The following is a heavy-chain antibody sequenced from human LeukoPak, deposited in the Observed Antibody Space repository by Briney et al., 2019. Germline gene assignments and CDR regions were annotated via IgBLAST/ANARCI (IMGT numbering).Heavy chain of an antibody. D-gene: IGHD6-19*01. Sequence: GGSLRISCAASGFTFSSYAMHWVRQAPGKGLEWVAVISYDGSNKYYADSVKGRFTISRDNSKNTLYLQMNSLRAEDTAVYYCARPPEQWLVLGYFDYWGQGTLVTVSS. CDR3: ARPPEQWLVLGYFDY. V-gene: IGHV3-30*04. CDR2: ISYDGSNK. J-gene: IGHJ4*02. CDR1: GFTFSSYA.